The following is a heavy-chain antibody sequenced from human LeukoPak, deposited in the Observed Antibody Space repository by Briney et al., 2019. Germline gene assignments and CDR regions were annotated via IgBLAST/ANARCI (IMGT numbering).Heavy chain of an antibody. J-gene: IGHJ4*02. Sequence: SETLSLTCAVYGGSFSGYYWSWIRQPPGKGLEWIGEINHSGSTNYSPSLKSRVTISVDTSKNQFSLRLSSVTAADTAVYYCARLNDCSSISCYNYWGQGTLVTVSS. V-gene: IGHV4-34*01. CDR3: ARLNDCSSISCYNY. CDR2: INHSGST. D-gene: IGHD2-2*02. CDR1: GGSFSGYY.